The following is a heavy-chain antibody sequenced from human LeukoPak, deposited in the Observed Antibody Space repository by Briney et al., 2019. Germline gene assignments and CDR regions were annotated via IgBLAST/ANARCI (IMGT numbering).Heavy chain of an antibody. J-gene: IGHJ4*02. CDR2: INPSGGST. CDR1: GYTFTTYY. V-gene: IGHV1-46*01. Sequence: ASVKVSCKASGYTFTTYYIHWVRQAPGQGLEWMGIINPSGGSTTYAQKFQGRVTMTRDTSTSTVYMELSSLRSDDTALYFCAREAGIGTWIGYCSGDNCRTRLDYWGQGTPVTVSS. CDR3: AREAGIGTWIGYCSGDNCRTRLDY. D-gene: IGHD2-15*01.